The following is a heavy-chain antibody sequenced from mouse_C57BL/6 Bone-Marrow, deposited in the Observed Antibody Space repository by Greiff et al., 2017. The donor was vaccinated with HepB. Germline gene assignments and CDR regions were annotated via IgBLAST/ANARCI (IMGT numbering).Heavy chain of an antibody. CDR2: IDPENGDT. V-gene: IGHV14-4*01. CDR3: TTVITTVVAEGAMDY. D-gene: IGHD1-1*01. Sequence: VQLQQSGAELVRPGASVKLSCTASGFNIKDDYMHWVKQRPAQGLEWIGWIDPENGDTEYASKFQGKATITADTSSNTAYLQLSSLTSEDTAVYYCTTVITTVVAEGAMDYWGQGTSVTVSS. J-gene: IGHJ4*01. CDR1: GFNIKDDY.